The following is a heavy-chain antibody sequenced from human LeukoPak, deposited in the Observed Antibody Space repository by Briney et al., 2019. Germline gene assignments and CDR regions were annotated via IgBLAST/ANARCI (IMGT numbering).Heavy chain of an antibody. Sequence: QPGRSLRLSCAASGFTFSSYGMHWVRQAPGKGLEWVAVIWYDGSNKYYADSVKGRFTISRDNSKNTLYLQMNSLRAEDTAVYYCAREVYSSSRRPSEAIDYWGQGTLVTVSS. CDR2: IWYDGSNK. D-gene: IGHD2-21*01. CDR3: AREVYSSSRRPSEAIDY. V-gene: IGHV3-33*01. J-gene: IGHJ4*02. CDR1: GFTFSSYG.